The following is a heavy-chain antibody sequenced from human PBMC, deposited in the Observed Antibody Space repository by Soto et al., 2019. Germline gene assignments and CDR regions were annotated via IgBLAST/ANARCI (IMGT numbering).Heavy chain of an antibody. CDR1: GFSFGSYW. V-gene: IGHV3-7*01. J-gene: IGHJ4*02. CDR3: ARGASQWLVGDY. D-gene: IGHD6-19*01. CDR2: IKRDGSET. Sequence: EVQLVQSGGGLVQPGGSLRLSCAASGFSFGSYWMDWVRQAPGKGLQWVANIKRDGSETYYEDSVRGRFTISRDNAKKSLYLQMHSLRAEDTAMYFCARGASQWLVGDYWGQGALVTVAS.